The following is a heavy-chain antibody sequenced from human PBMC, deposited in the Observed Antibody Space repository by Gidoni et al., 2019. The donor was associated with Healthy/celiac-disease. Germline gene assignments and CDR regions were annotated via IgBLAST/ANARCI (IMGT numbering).Heavy chain of an antibody. CDR3: AREGYYDSSGSKSGDAFDI. CDR1: GYTFTGYY. D-gene: IGHD3-22*01. CDR2: INPNSGGT. Sequence: QVPLLQSGAEVKKPGASVTVSCKASGYTFTGYYMHWVRQAPGQGLEWMGWINPNSGGTNYAQKFQGRVTMTRDTSISTAYMELSRLRSDDTAVYYCAREGYYDSSGSKSGDAFDIWGQGTMVTASS. J-gene: IGHJ3*02. V-gene: IGHV1-2*02.